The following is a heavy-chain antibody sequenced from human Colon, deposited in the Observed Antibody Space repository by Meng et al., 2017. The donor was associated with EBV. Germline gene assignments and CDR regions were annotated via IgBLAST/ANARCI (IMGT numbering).Heavy chain of an antibody. V-gene: IGHV4-59*03. CDR1: GGSISGYY. CDR2: IYYTGST. D-gene: IGHD2/OR15-2a*01. Sequence: QLHESCPGLVKPSDTLFLTCSVSGGSISGYYWSWIRQSPGMELELIGYIYYTGSTNYSPSLERRATFSVETSKNQFSLRLTSVTAADTAKYYCAQYIRVAGTYYLDHWGPGILVTVSS. CDR3: AQYIRVAGTYYLDH. J-gene: IGHJ4*02.